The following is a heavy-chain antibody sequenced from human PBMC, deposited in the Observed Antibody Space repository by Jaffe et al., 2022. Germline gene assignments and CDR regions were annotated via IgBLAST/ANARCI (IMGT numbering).Heavy chain of an antibody. CDR3: TRPQPYYYYYMDV. CDR1: GFTFSGSA. D-gene: IGHD6-13*01. V-gene: IGHV3-73*02. Sequence: EVQLVESGGGLVQPGGSLKLSCAASGFTFSGSAMHWVRQASGKGLEWVGRIRSKANSYATAYAASVKGRFTISRDDSKNTAYLQMNSLKTEDTAVYYCTRPQPYYYYYMDVWGKGTTVTVSS. CDR2: IRSKANSYAT. J-gene: IGHJ6*03.